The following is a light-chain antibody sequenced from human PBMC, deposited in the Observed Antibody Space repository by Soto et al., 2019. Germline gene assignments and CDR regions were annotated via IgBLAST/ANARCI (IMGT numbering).Light chain of an antibody. CDR3: QQYGRSPLT. V-gene: IGKV3-20*01. CDR1: QSVSSSY. Sequence: EIVLTQSPGTLSLSPGERATLSCRASQSVSSSYVAWYQQKPGQAPRLLIYGASSRATGIPDRFSGSGSGTDFTLTISRLEPEDLAVYYCQQYGRSPLTFGGGTKVDIK. CDR2: GAS. J-gene: IGKJ4*01.